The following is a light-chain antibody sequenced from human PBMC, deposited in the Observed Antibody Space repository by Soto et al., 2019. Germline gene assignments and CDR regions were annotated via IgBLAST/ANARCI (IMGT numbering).Light chain of an antibody. CDR3: QQYNTWPLT. CDR2: GAS. CDR1: QSVSSN. J-gene: IGKJ4*01. Sequence: EIVMTQSPATLSVSPGERATLSCRASQSVSSNLAWYQQKPGQAPRLLIYGASTRATGTPARFSGSGSGTEFTLTISSLQSEDFAVYYCQQYNTWPLTFGGGTKVDIK. V-gene: IGKV3-15*01.